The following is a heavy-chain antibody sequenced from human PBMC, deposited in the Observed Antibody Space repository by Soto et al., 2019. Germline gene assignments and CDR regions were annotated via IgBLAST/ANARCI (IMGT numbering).Heavy chain of an antibody. V-gene: IGHV4-59*08. Sequence: SETLSLTCTVSGVSISSHFWTWIRQPPGKGLEWIGHIFYSGSTNYNPPLKSRVTISVDTSKNQFSLRLSSVTAADTAVYYCARRETWGQGILVTVSS. CDR1: GVSISSHF. CDR3: ARRET. CDR2: IFYSGST. J-gene: IGHJ5*02.